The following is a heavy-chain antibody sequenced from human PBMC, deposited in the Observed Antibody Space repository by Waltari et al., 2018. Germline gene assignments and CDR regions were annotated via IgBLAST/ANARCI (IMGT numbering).Heavy chain of an antibody. D-gene: IGHD6-6*01. CDR1: GGSISSHY. J-gene: IGHJ4*02. CDR2: ILYSGGT. Sequence: QVQLQESGPGLVKPSETLSLTCTVSGGSISSHYWSLIRQPPGKGLEWIGYILYSGGTNYNPSVKIEVTMSVETSKNQSSRKLSSGPAADTAVYYCARDLDSSSLFDYWGQGTLVTVSS. V-gene: IGHV4-59*11. CDR3: ARDLDSSSLFDY.